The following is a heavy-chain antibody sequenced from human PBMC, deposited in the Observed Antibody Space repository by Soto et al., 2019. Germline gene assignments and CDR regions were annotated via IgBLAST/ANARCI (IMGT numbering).Heavy chain of an antibody. CDR1: GFTFSSYA. J-gene: IGHJ5*02. Sequence: GGSLRLSCAASGFTFSSYAMSWVRQAPGKGLEWVSAISGSGGNTYYADSVKGRYTISRDNSKNTLYLQMNSMRAEDTAVYYCAKDSYSSSPQRNWFDPWGQGTLVTVSS. CDR2: ISGSGGNT. CDR3: AKDSYSSSPQRNWFDP. V-gene: IGHV3-23*01. D-gene: IGHD6-6*01.